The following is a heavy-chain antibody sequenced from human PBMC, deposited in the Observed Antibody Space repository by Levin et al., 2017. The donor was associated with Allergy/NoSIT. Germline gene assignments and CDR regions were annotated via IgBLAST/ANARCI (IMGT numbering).Heavy chain of an antibody. CDR1: GLNFNSYG. CDR3: AARVFDF. V-gene: IGHV3-30*03. CDR2: ISSAGSDG. J-gene: IGHJ4*02. Sequence: GESLKISCAVSGLNFNSYGMNWVRQARGKGLEWVALISSAGSDGYYADSVRGRFTISRDNSKSTLYLQMNSLRPDDTAVYYCAARVFDFWGQGTLVTVSS.